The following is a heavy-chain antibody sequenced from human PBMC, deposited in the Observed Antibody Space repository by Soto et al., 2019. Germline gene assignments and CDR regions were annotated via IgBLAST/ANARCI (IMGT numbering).Heavy chain of an antibody. V-gene: IGHV4-34*01. Sequence: SETLSLTCAVYGGSFSGYYWSWIRQPPGKGLEWIGEINHSGSTNYNPSLKSRVTISVDTSKNQFSLKLSSVTAADTAVYYCARWVPSEYCSGGSCYSFDYWGQGTLVTVSS. CDR2: INHSGST. J-gene: IGHJ4*02. D-gene: IGHD2-15*01. CDR1: GGSFSGYY. CDR3: ARWVPSEYCSGGSCYSFDY.